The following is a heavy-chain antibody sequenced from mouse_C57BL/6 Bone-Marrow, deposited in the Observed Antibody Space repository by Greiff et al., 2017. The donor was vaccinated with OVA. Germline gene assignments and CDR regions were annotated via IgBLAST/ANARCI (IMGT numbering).Heavy chain of an antibody. J-gene: IGHJ4*01. CDR2: INPSNGGT. D-gene: IGHD2-10*01. CDR1: GYTFTSYW. V-gene: IGHV1-53*01. CDR3: APTHAYYAMDY. Sequence: QVQLQQPGTELVKPGASVKLSCKASGYTFTSYWMHWVKQRPGQGLEWIGNINPSNGGTNYNEKFKSKATLTVDKSTSTAYMQLSSLTSEDSAVYYYAPTHAYYAMDYWGQGTSVTVSS.